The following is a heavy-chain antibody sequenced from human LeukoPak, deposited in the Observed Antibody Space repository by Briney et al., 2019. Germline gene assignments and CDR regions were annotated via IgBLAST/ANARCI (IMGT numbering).Heavy chain of an antibody. Sequence: GGSLRLSCAASGFTLTYSWMSWVRQAPGKGLEWVANIRQDGNENYFVDSVRGRFTISRDNAQNSLYLQMNSLRAEDTAMYYCARAVNYYFDYWGQGTLVTVSS. D-gene: IGHD4-23*01. CDR2: IRQDGNEN. CDR1: GFTLTYSW. J-gene: IGHJ4*02. V-gene: IGHV3-7*01. CDR3: ARAVNYYFDY.